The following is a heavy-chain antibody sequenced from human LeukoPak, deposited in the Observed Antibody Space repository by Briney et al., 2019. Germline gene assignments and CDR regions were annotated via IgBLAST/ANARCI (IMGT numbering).Heavy chain of an antibody. CDR2: IYYSGST. V-gene: IGHV4-59*08. CDR1: GGSISSYY. J-gene: IGHJ3*02. D-gene: IGHD2-2*01. Sequence: PSETLSLTCTVSGGSISSYYWSWIRQPPGKGLEWIGYIYYSGSTNYNPSLKSRVTISVDTSKNQFPLKLSSVTAADTAVYYCARPLYSDCSSTSCHPGGAFDIWGQGTMVTVSS. CDR3: ARPLYSDCSSTSCHPGGAFDI.